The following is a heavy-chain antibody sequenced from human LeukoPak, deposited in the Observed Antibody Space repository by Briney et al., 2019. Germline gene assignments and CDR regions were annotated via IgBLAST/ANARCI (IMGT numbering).Heavy chain of an antibody. D-gene: IGHD2-21*02. CDR2: IYPGDSDT. Sequence: GESLKISCRVSGYSFISYWIGWVRQVPGKGLEWMGIIYPGDSDTRYSPSFQGQVTISADKSISTAYLQWSSLKASDTAMYYCARTRMTATPDYWGQGTLVTVSS. CDR3: ARTRMTATPDY. J-gene: IGHJ4*02. CDR1: GYSFISYW. V-gene: IGHV5-51*01.